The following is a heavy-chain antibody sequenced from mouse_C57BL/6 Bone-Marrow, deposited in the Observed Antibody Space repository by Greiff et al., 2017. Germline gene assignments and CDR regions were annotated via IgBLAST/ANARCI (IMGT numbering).Heavy chain of an antibody. CDR2: IDPEDGET. J-gene: IGHJ3*01. D-gene: IGHD3-2*02. CDR1: GFNIKDYY. V-gene: IGHV14-2*01. Sequence: VQLKESGAELVKPGASVKLSCTASGFNIKDYYMHWVKQRTEQGLEWIGRIDPEDGETKYAPKFQGKATITADTSSNTAYLRLSSLTSEDTAVYYCARGGDDDSSGYTPDWFAYWGQGTLVTVSA. CDR3: ARGGDDDSSGYTPDWFAY.